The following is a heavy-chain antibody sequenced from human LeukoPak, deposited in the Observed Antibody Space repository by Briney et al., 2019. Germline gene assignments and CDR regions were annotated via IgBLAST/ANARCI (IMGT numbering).Heavy chain of an antibody. D-gene: IGHD3-10*01. CDR2: IYYSGST. V-gene: IGHV4-59*08. CDR1: GGSISSYY. J-gene: IGHJ4*02. Sequence: PSETLSLTCTVSGGSISSYYWSWIRQPPGKGLEWIGYIYYSGSTNYNPSLKSRVTISVDTSKNQFSLKLSSVTAADTAVYYCARVLGGKRAYYYGSGSYYNIDYWGQGTLVTVSS. CDR3: ARVLGGKRAYYYGSGSYYNIDY.